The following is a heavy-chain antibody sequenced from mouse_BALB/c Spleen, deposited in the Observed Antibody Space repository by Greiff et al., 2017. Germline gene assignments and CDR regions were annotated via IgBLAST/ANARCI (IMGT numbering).Heavy chain of an antibody. CDR3: ARDPYYGNSFYAMDY. CDR1: GFSLTGYG. J-gene: IGHJ4*01. D-gene: IGHD2-10*01. Sequence: VKLMESGPGLVAPSQSLSITCTVSGFSLTGYGVNWVRQPPGKGLEWLGMIWGDGSTDYNSALKSRLSISKDNSKSQVFLKMNSLQTDDTARYYCARDPYYGNSFYAMDYWGQGTSVTVSS. V-gene: IGHV2-6-7*01. CDR2: IWGDGST.